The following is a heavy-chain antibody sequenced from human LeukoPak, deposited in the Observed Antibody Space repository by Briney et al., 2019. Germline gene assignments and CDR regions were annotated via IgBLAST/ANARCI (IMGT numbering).Heavy chain of an antibody. CDR3: ARCPGGGDCYPRY. CDR1: GFTFSSYG. V-gene: IGHV3-30*19. D-gene: IGHD2-21*02. CDR2: ISYDGSNK. J-gene: IGHJ4*02. Sequence: GGSLRLSCAASGFTFSSYGMHWVRQAPGKGLEWVAVISYDGSNKYYADSVKGRFTISRDNSKNTLYLQMNSLRAEDTAVYYCARCPGGGDCYPRYWGQGTLVTVSS.